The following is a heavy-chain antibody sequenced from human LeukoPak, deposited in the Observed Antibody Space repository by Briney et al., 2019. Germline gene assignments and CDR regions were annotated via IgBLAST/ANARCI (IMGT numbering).Heavy chain of an antibody. Sequence: PSETLSLTCTVSGGSISSYYWSWIRQPAGKGLEWIGRIYTSGSTNYNPSLKSRVTMSVDTSKNQFSLKLSSVTAADTAVYYCARDQRCSSTSCYWFDYWGQGTLVTVSS. J-gene: IGHJ4*02. V-gene: IGHV4-4*07. CDR1: GGSISSYY. CDR3: ARDQRCSSTSCYWFDY. D-gene: IGHD2-2*01. CDR2: IYTSGST.